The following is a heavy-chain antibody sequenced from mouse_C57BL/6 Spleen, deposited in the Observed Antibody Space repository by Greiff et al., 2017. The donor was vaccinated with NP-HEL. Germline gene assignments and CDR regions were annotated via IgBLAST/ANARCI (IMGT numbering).Heavy chain of an antibody. CDR1: GYTFTDYN. CDR3: ARTTVSHFDY. Sequence: VQLKESGPELVKPGASVKIPCKASGYTFTDYNMDWVKQSHGKSLEWIGDINPNNGGTIYNQKFKGKATLTVDKSSSTAYMELRSLTSEDTAVYYCARTTVSHFDYWGQGTTLTVSS. J-gene: IGHJ2*01. D-gene: IGHD1-1*01. V-gene: IGHV1-18*01. CDR2: INPNNGGT.